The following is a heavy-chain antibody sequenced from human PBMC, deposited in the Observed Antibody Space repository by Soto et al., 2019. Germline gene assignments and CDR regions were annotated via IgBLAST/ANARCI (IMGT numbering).Heavy chain of an antibody. Sequence: NPSETLSLTCTVSGASISSYYWSWIRQPPGKGLEWIGYIYYNGNTDYKPSLQSRVTISIEPSKSHFSLRLSSVTAADTAVYYCASCSGSYYEFDYWGQGTLVTVSS. D-gene: IGHD1-26*01. V-gene: IGHV4-59*01. J-gene: IGHJ4*02. CDR1: GASISSYY. CDR2: IYYNGNT. CDR3: ASCSGSYYEFDY.